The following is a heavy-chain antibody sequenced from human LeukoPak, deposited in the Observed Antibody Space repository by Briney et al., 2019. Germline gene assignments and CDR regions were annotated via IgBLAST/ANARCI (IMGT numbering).Heavy chain of an antibody. CDR2: IYTSGST. D-gene: IGHD4-11*01. CDR1: GGSISSGSYY. Sequence: PSETLSLTCTVSGGSISSGSYYWSWIRQPAGKGLEWIGRIYTSGSTNYNPSLKSRVTISVDTSKNQFSLMLSSVTAADTAVYYCARDSNYGGNWFDPWGQGTLVTVSS. J-gene: IGHJ5*02. CDR3: ARDSNYGGNWFDP. V-gene: IGHV4-61*02.